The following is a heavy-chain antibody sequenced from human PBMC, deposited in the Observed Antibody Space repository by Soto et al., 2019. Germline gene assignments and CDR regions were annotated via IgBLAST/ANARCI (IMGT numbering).Heavy chain of an antibody. V-gene: IGHV1-46*03. Sequence: QVQLVQSGAEVKKPGASVKVSCKASGYTFTSYYMHWVRQAPGQGLEWMGIINPSGGSTSYAQKCQGRVSMPQDTSTRTDYMELSSLRSEDTAVYYCARNGYSSTWHSWFDPWGQGTLVTGSS. CDR1: GYTFTSYY. CDR3: ARNGYSSTWHSWFDP. CDR2: INPSGGST. D-gene: IGHD6-13*01. J-gene: IGHJ5*02.